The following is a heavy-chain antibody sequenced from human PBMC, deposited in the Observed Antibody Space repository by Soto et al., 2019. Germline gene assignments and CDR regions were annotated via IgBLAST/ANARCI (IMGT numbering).Heavy chain of an antibody. CDR2: IRSKAYGGTT. CDR3: TRVLSIAARPYYYGMDV. CDR1: GFTFGDYA. J-gene: IGHJ6*02. Sequence: PGGSLRLSCTASGFTFGDYAMSWFRQAPGKGLEWVGFIRSKAYGGTTEYAASVKGRFTISRDDSKSIAYLQMNSLKTEDTAVYYCTRVLSIAARPYYYGMDVWGQGTTVTVSS. D-gene: IGHD6-6*01. V-gene: IGHV3-49*03.